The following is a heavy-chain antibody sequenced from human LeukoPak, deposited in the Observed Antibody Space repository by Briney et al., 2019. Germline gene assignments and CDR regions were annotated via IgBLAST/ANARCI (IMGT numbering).Heavy chain of an antibody. J-gene: IGHJ3*01. Sequence: PGRSLRLSCVASEFTFRNYAMQWVRQAPGKGLEWVAVISYDGTKKHYTDSVRGRFTISRDNSKNTLSLQMNSLRADDTAVYYCTRTRRSGSCNLDAFDVWGQGTMVTVSS. CDR2: ISYDGTKK. V-gene: IGHV3-30-3*01. CDR1: EFTFRNYA. D-gene: IGHD1-26*01. CDR3: TRTRRSGSCNLDAFDV.